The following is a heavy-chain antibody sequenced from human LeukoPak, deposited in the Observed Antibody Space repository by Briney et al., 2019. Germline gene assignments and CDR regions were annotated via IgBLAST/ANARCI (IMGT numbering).Heavy chain of an antibody. CDR2: IYGGGNT. Sequence: RGSLRLSCAASAFTATSTYMNWVRQAPGKWPGWVSAIYGGGNTYYADSVKGRFTISGDNSTNTPFLRMTRLRAEDTAVYYSARTSFYYAARALAPSGEGAPVTASS. J-gene: IGHJ5*02. CDR3: ARTSFYYAARALAP. V-gene: IGHV3-53*01. CDR1: AFTATSTY. D-gene: IGHD3-10*01.